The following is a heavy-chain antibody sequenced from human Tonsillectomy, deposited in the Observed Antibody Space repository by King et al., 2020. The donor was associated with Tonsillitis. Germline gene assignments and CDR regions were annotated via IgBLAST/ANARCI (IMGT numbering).Heavy chain of an antibody. CDR3: AKRPGSPFDS. Sequence: VQLVESGGGLVQPGGSLRLSCAASGFTFSTYAKSWVRQAPGKGLEWVSSISSSGYSYYADSVKGRFTISRDNSKNTLDLQMSNLRAEDTATYYCAKRPGSPFDSWGQGTLVTVSS. D-gene: IGHD1-26*01. V-gene: IGHV3-23*04. CDR1: GFTFSTYA. J-gene: IGHJ4*02. CDR2: ISSSGYS.